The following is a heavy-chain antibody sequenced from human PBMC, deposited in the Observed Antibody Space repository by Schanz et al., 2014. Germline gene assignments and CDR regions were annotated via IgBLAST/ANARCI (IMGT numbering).Heavy chain of an antibody. CDR3: ARGPSQGYSHGHNIGAYYYGMDV. D-gene: IGHD5-18*01. Sequence: QVQLVQSGAEVKKPGSSVKVSCTASGGTFSSYTISWIRQAPGQGLEWMGRIIPVLAIADYAQKFQGRVTITADKSTSTTSMELSSLRSEDTAVYYCARGPSQGYSHGHNIGAYYYGMDVWGQGTTVTVSS. CDR2: IIPVLAIA. V-gene: IGHV1-69*02. CDR1: GGTFSSYT. J-gene: IGHJ6*02.